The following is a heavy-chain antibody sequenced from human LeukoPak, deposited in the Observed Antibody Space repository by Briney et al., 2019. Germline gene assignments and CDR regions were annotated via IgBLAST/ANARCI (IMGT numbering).Heavy chain of an antibody. Sequence: SETLSLTCAVYGGSYSGYYWSWIRQLPGKGLEWIGEINHSGSTNYNPSLKSRVTISVDRSKNQFSLKLSSVTAADTAVYYCARERGDCSSTSCYTLDYWGQGTLVTASS. CDR2: INHSGST. V-gene: IGHV4-34*01. D-gene: IGHD2-2*02. CDR1: GGSYSGYY. J-gene: IGHJ4*02. CDR3: ARERGDCSSTSCYTLDY.